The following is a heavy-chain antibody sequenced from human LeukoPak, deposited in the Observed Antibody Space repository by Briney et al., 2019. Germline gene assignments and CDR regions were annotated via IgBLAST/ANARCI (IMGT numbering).Heavy chain of an antibody. CDR1: GYSINIGYY. Sequence: SETLSLACTVSGYSINIGYYWGWIRQPPGKGLEWIGSISHSGGTHYNASLKSRVAISLDTSKNQFFLRLASVTAADTALYYCAREYSGSHNWFDPWGQGTLVTVSS. V-gene: IGHV4-38-2*02. D-gene: IGHD1-26*01. J-gene: IGHJ5*02. CDR3: AREYSGSHNWFDP. CDR2: ISHSGGT.